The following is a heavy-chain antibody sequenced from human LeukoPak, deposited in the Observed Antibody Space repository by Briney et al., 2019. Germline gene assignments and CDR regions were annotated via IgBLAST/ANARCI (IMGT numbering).Heavy chain of an antibody. CDR3: ARGAITMVRGVIETSYYYYMDV. D-gene: IGHD3-10*01. CDR1: GDSISSSNYY. J-gene: IGHJ6*03. Sequence: SETLSLTCTVSGDSISSSNYYWGWLRQPPGKGLEWIGNIHYSGSTYYNPSLKSRVTISVDTSKNQFSLKLSSVTAADTAVYYCARGAITMVRGVIETSYYYYMDVWGKGTTVTISS. V-gene: IGHV4-39*07. CDR2: IHYSGST.